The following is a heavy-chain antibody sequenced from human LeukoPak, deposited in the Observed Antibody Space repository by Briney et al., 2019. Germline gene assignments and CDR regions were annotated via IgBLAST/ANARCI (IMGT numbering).Heavy chain of an antibody. D-gene: IGHD1-26*01. V-gene: IGHV4-39*01. CDR2: IYYSGST. Sequence: SETLSLTCTVSGGSISSSGYYWGWIRQPPWKGLEWIASIYYSGSTYYNPSLKSRVTISVDTSKNQLSLKLSSLTAADTAVYYCARHEYSGSCYGLSWFDPWGQGTLVTVSS. CDR1: GGSISSSGYY. J-gene: IGHJ5*02. CDR3: ARHEYSGSCYGLSWFDP.